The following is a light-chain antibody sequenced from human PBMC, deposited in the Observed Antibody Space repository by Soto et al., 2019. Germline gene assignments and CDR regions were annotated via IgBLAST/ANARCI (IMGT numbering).Light chain of an antibody. CDR1: SSDVGGYNY. J-gene: IGLJ1*01. CDR3: SSDSSSITLLYV. V-gene: IGLV2-14*01. CDR2: DVS. Sequence: QSALTQPASVSGSPGQSITISCTGTSSDVGGYNYVSSYQQHPGKAPKLMIYDVSNRPSGVSNRFSGSKSGNTASLTISGLQAEDEADYYCSSDSSSITLLYVFRTATKVTVL.